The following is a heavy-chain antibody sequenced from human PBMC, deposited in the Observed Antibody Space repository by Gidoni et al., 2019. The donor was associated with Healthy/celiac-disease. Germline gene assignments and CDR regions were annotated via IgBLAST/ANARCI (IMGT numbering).Heavy chain of an antibody. CDR3: ARAARPYDFWSGYKYYYYYYGMDV. D-gene: IGHD3-3*01. J-gene: IGHJ6*02. CDR1: GFTLSTYC. V-gene: IGHV3-33*01. CDR2: IVYDDTKN. Sequence: QVQLVESGGGVVQPGRSRRLSRAASGFTLSTYCLHWVRQAAGKGLEWVAVIVYDDTKNSYADSVKGRFTIFRDNSTNTLYLQMNSLRAGDTAVYYCARAARPYDFWSGYKYYYYYYGMDVWCHVNTVTVSS.